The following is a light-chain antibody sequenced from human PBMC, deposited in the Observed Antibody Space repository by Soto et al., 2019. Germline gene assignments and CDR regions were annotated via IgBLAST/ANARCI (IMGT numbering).Light chain of an antibody. J-gene: IGKJ4*01. CDR3: QQYNSHDDIA. Sequence: DIQMTQSPSSLPASVGDRVAITCQASQDINNALNWYQQKPGKAPKLLIYDASSSQSGVPSRFSGSGSGTEFTLTISSLQPDDSATYYCQQYNSHDDIAFGRGTKV. V-gene: IGKV1-16*01. CDR1: QDINNA. CDR2: DAS.